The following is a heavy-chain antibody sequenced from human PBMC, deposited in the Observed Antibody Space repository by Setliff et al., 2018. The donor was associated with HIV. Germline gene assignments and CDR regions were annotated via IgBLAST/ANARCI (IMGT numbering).Heavy chain of an antibody. Sequence: GGSLRLSCAASGFSFSSYVMSWVRQAPGKGLEWVSGISGSGGTTYYADSVKGRVTISRDNSQNTLYLQMNNLRPEDTAVYYCERSAVEEMATILDYLDYWGQGTLVTVSS. CDR1: GFSFSSYV. J-gene: IGHJ4*02. CDR3: ERSAVEEMATILDYLDY. D-gene: IGHD5-12*01. V-gene: IGHV3-23*01. CDR2: ISGSGGTT.